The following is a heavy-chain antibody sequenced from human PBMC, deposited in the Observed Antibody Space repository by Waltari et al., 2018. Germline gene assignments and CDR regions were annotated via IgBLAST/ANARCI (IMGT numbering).Heavy chain of an antibody. CDR1: GFTLSCCG. CDR3: AKEIPYSNGWLHIDC. CDR2: ITPGGAP. J-gene: IGHJ4*02. D-gene: IGHD6-19*01. Sequence: EVQLVESGGGLVQPGGSLRLPCAASGFTLSCCGMSWVRQAPGKGLEWVSGITPGGAPYYADFVRGRFTISRDNSNNMLFLQMNSLRVDDTAIYYCAKEIPYSNGWLHIDCWGQGTLVSVPS. V-gene: IGHV3-23*04.